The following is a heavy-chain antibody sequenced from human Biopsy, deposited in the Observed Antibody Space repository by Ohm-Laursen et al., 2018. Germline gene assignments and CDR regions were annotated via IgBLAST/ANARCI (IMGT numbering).Heavy chain of an antibody. J-gene: IGHJ2*01. CDR1: GFNFSAYG. D-gene: IGHD6-19*01. CDR2: VWYDGTNE. Sequence: SLRLSCSASGFNFSAYGMHWVRQAPGKGLEWISLVWYDGTNEDYADSVKGRFTISRDNSKNTLYLQINTLTLEDTAFYYCARGLSSGWYGYFDVWGRGTLVTVSS. CDR3: ARGLSSGWYGYFDV. V-gene: IGHV3-33*01.